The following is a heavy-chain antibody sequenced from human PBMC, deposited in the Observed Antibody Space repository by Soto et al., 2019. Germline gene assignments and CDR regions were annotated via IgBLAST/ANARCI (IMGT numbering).Heavy chain of an antibody. V-gene: IGHV3-30-3*01. CDR2: ISYDGSNK. Sequence: PGGSLRLSCAASGFTFSSYAMHWVRQAPGKGLEWVAVISYDGSNKYYADSVKGRFTISRDNSKNTLYLQMNSLRAEDTAVYYCARDSYYDSSGYCDYWGQGTLVTVS. CDR1: GFTFSSYA. D-gene: IGHD3-22*01. J-gene: IGHJ4*02. CDR3: ARDSYYDSSGYCDY.